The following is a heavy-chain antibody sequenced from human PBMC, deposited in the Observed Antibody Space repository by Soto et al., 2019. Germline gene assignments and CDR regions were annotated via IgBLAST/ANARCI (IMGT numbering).Heavy chain of an antibody. CDR3: TRGGYSSDGDCLYYCDS. D-gene: IGHD2-15*01. J-gene: IGHJ4*02. V-gene: IGHV1-8*01. CDR2: MNPSTGNT. Sequence: QVQLVQSGAEVKKPGASVKVSCKASGDTFTSYDINWVRQATGQGLEWLGRMNPSTGNTDYARKFQGRVTMTRNTSINTAYRELSCLRFEDTAGFYGTRGGYSSDGDCLYYCDSWGQGTLVTVSS. CDR1: GDTFTSYD.